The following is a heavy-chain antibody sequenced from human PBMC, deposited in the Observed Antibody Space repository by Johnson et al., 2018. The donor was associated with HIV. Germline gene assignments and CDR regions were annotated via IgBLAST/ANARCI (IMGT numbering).Heavy chain of an antibody. V-gene: IGHV3-66*01. D-gene: IGHD5-24*01. CDR1: GLSVSSYY. J-gene: IGHJ3*02. CDR3: VRAGRDGYTCDAFDI. CDR2: ISSGGDT. Sequence: VQLVESGGGLVQPGGSLTLSCAAPGLSVSSYYMTWVRQAPGKGLDWVSVISSGGDTYYEDSVRGRFSISRDNSKNTLYLQMNRLRAEDTAVYYCVRAGRDGYTCDAFDIWGQGTMVTVSS.